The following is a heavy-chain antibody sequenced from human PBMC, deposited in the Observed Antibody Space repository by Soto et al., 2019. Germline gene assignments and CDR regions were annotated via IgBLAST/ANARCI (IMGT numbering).Heavy chain of an antibody. CDR1: GFTFSNAW. V-gene: IGHV3-15*01. Sequence: GGSLRLSCAASGFTFSNAWMSWVRQAPGKGLEWVGRIKSKTDGGTTDYAAPVKGRFTISRDDSKNTLYLQMNSLKTEDTAVYYCTTEGKRFRARYFQHWGQGTLVTVSS. D-gene: IGHD3-10*01. J-gene: IGHJ1*01. CDR3: TTEGKRFRARYFQH. CDR2: IKSKTDGGTT.